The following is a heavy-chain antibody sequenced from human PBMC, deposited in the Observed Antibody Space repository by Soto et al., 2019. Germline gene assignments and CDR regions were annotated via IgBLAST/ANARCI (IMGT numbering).Heavy chain of an antibody. D-gene: IGHD6-13*01. J-gene: IGHJ6*02. Sequence: GASVKVSCKASGGTFSSYAISWVRQAPGQGLEWMGGIIPIFGTANYAQKFQGRVTITADESTSTAYMELSSLRSEDTAVYYCARGEEYSSSWYAERYYYYYYGMDGWGQGTTVTVAS. CDR3: ARGEEYSSSWYAERYYYYYYGMDG. V-gene: IGHV1-69*13. CDR2: IIPIFGTA. CDR1: GGTFSSYA.